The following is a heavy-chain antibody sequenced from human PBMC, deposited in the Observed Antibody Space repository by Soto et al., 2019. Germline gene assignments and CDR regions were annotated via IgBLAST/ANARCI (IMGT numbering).Heavy chain of an antibody. D-gene: IGHD5-18*01. V-gene: IGHV1-69*12. CDR1: GGAFSSYA. J-gene: IGHJ4*02. CDR2: IIPIFGTA. CDR3: ARWGDGYSYGPYYFDY. Sequence: QVQLVQSGAEVKKPGSSVKVSCKASGGAFSSYAISWVRQAPGQGLEWMGGIIPIFGTANYAQKFQGRVTITADESTSTAYMELSSLRSEDTAVYYCARWGDGYSYGPYYFDYWGQGTLVTVSP.